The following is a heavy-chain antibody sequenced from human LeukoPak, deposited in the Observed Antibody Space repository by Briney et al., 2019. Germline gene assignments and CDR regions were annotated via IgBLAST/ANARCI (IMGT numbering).Heavy chain of an antibody. CDR2: IYPGDSDT. Sequence: GESLKISCKGSGYSFTSYWIGWVRQMPGKGLEWMGIIYPGDSDTRYSPSFQGQVTISADKSISTAYLQWSSLKASDTAMYYCARLRLAAPGTDYYYGMDVWGQGTTVTVSS. D-gene: IGHD6-13*01. J-gene: IGHJ6*02. CDR3: ARLRLAAPGTDYYYGMDV. V-gene: IGHV5-51*01. CDR1: GYSFTSYW.